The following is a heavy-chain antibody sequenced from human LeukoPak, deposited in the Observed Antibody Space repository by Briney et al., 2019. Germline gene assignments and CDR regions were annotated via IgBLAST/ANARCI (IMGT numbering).Heavy chain of an antibody. CDR2: IYYTGST. CDR1: GGVISTYY. J-gene: IGHJ6*02. D-gene: IGHD5-18*01. Sequence: SETLSLTCTVSGGVISTYYWSWIRQPPGKGLEWIGYIYYTGSTNYNPSLKSRVTISVDTSKNQFSLKLSSVIATDTAVYYCARHWSGYTYAGKYYFYGMDVWGQGTTVTVSS. CDR3: ARHWSGYTYAGKYYFYGMDV. V-gene: IGHV4-59*08.